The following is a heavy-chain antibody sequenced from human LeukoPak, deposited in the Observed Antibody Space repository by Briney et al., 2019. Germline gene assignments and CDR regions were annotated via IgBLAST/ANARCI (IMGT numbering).Heavy chain of an antibody. CDR2: IIPIFGTA. CDR3: AREFQNRGYYDSSGPAY. D-gene: IGHD3-22*01. Sequence: SVKVSCKASGGTFSSYAISWVRQAPGQGLEWMGGIIPIFGTANYAQKFQGRVTITTDESTSTAYIELSSLRSEDTAVYYCAREFQNRGYYDSSGPAYWGQGTLVTVSS. CDR1: GGTFSSYA. V-gene: IGHV1-69*05. J-gene: IGHJ4*02.